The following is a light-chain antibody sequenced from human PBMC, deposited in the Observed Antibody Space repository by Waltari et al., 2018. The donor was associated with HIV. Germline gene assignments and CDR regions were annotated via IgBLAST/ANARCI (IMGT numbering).Light chain of an antibody. J-gene: IGLJ1*01. CDR3: QVWDTISVSYV. CDR2: DDS. Sequence: SYVLTQPPSVSVAPGQTARITCGRNNIGSTSVHWYQQKPGQAPVLVLYDDSDRPSGIPERFSGSKSGNTATLTISRVEAGDEADYYCQVWDTISVSYVFGTGTKVTVL. CDR1: NIGSTS. V-gene: IGLV3-21*02.